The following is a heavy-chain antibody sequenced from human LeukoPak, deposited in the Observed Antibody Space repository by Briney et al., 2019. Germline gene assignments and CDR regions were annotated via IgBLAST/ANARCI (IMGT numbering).Heavy chain of an antibody. CDR1: GFTFSNYW. Sequence: PGGSLRLSCATSGFTFSNYWMSWVRQAPGKGLEWVANIKQDGSEKYYVDSVKGRFTISRDNAKNSLYLQMNSLRAEDTAVYYCARDSSPGYYDYVWGTYPRYWGQGTLVTVSS. J-gene: IGHJ4*02. D-gene: IGHD3-16*02. V-gene: IGHV3-7*05. CDR2: IKQDGSEK. CDR3: ARDSSPGYYDYVWGTYPRY.